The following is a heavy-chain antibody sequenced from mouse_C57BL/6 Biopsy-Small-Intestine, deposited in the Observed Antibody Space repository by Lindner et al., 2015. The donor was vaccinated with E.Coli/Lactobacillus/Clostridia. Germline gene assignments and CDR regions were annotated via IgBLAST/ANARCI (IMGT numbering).Heavy chain of an antibody. V-gene: IGHV1-59*01. Sequence: SVKVSCKASGYTFTSYGINWVRQAPGQGLEWMGWISPYNHNTNYALRVQGRVTLTTDTSTSTAYMELRGLRSDDTAVYYCARDRDYGDKPAMDVWGQGTTVTVSS. CDR1: GYTFTSYG. CDR2: ISPYNHNT. D-gene: IGHD2-13*01. CDR3: ARDRDYGDKPAMDV. J-gene: IGHJ1*01.